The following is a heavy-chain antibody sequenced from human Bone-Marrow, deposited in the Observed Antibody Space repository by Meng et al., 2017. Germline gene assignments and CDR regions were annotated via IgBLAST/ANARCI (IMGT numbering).Heavy chain of an antibody. CDR3: ATRFRRNSSGRHQRGDFDY. CDR1: GGSFSGYY. D-gene: IGHD6-19*01. CDR2: INHSGST. V-gene: IGHV4-34*01. Sequence: GSLRLSCAVYGGSFSGYYWSWIRQPPGKGLEWIGEINHSGSTNYNPSLKSRVTISVDTSKNQFSLKLSSVTAADTAVYYCATRFRRNSSGRHQRGDFDYWGQGNLVTVYS. J-gene: IGHJ4*02.